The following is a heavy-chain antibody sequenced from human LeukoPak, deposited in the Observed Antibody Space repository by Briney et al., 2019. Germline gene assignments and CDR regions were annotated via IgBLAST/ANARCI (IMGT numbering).Heavy chain of an antibody. V-gene: IGHV3-7*01. D-gene: IGHD3-3*01. CDR2: INQDGSEK. Sequence: GGSLRLSCGASGFTFDDYWMSWVRQAPGQGLEWVANINQDGSEKYYLDSAKGRFTISRDNARNSLYLQVNSLRAEDTAVYYCAKDRFGSFYYFDYWGQGNLVTVSS. CDR1: GFTFDDYW. CDR3: AKDRFGSFYYFDY. J-gene: IGHJ4*02.